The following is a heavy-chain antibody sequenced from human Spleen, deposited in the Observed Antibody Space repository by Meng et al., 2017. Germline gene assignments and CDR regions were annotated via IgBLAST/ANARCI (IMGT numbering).Heavy chain of an antibody. D-gene: IGHD6-13*01. V-gene: IGHV3-30*01. J-gene: IGHJ4*02. Sequence: GESLKISCAASGFTFSSYAMHWVRQAPGKGLEWVAVISYDGSNKYYADSVKGRFTISRDNSKNTLYLQMNSLRAEDTAVYYCAREWGSSWYGVFDYWGQGTLVTVSS. CDR2: ISYDGSNK. CDR1: GFTFSSYA. CDR3: AREWGSSWYGVFDY.